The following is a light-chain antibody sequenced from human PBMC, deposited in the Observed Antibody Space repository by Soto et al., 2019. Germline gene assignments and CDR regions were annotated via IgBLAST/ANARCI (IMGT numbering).Light chain of an antibody. CDR1: SSNIGAGYD. J-gene: IGLJ2*01. Sequence: QLVLTQPPSVPRAPGQRITISCTGSSSNIGAGYDVHWYQHLPGTAPKLLIYGNSNRPSGVPDRFSGSKSGTSASLAITGLQAEDEADSYCQSYDSSLSGSKVFGGGTKLTVL. V-gene: IGLV1-40*01. CDR2: GNS. CDR3: QSYDSSLSGSKV.